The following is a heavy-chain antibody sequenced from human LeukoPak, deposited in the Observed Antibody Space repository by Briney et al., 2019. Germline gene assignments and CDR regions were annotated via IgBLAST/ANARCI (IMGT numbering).Heavy chain of an antibody. CDR1: GYTFTGYY. Sequence: GASVKVSCKASGYTFTGYYMHWVRQAPGQGLEWMGWINPNSGGTNYAQKFQSRVTMTRDTSISTAYMELGRLRSDDTAVYYCARPRKITGIGYCSGGSCYAFDYWGQGTLVTVSS. D-gene: IGHD2-15*01. CDR3: ARPRKITGIGYCSGGSCYAFDY. CDR2: INPNSGGT. J-gene: IGHJ4*02. V-gene: IGHV1-2*02.